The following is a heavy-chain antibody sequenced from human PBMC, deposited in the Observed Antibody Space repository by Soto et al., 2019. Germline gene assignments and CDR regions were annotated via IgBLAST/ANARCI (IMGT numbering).Heavy chain of an antibody. Sequence: PSQTLSLTCAISGDSVSSNSAAWNWIRQSPSRGLEWLGRTYYRSKWYNDYAVSVKSRITINPDTSKNQFSLQLNSVTPEDTAVYYCARRKLGYCSSTSCYPDDAFDIWGQGTMVTVSS. D-gene: IGHD2-2*01. V-gene: IGHV6-1*01. CDR3: ARRKLGYCSSTSCYPDDAFDI. CDR1: GDSVSSNSAA. J-gene: IGHJ3*02. CDR2: TYYRSKWYN.